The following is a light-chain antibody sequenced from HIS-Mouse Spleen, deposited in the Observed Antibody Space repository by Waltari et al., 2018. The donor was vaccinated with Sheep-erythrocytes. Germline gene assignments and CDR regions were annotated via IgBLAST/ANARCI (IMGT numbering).Light chain of an antibody. CDR3: CSYAGSSTPWV. Sequence: QSALTQPASVSGSPGQSITISCTGTSSDVGSYNLVSWYQQHPGKAPKLKMYEGSKRPSGVSNRCSGSKSGNTASLTISGLQAEDEADYYCCSYAGSSTPWVFGGGTKLTVL. J-gene: IGLJ3*02. V-gene: IGLV2-23*01. CDR2: EGS. CDR1: SSDVGSYNL.